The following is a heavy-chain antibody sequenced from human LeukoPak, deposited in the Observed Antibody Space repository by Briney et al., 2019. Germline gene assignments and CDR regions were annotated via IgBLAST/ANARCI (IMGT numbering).Heavy chain of an antibody. J-gene: IGHJ5*02. CDR1: GFSFSSYD. CDR2: ISGSGGST. Sequence: GGSLRLSCIASGFSFSSYDMHWVRQAPGKGLEWVSAISGSGGSTYYADSVKGRFTISRDNSKNTLYLQMNSLRAEDTAVYYCAKDAERWLQYNWFDPWGQGTLVTVSS. CDR3: AKDAERWLQYNWFDP. V-gene: IGHV3-23*01. D-gene: IGHD5-24*01.